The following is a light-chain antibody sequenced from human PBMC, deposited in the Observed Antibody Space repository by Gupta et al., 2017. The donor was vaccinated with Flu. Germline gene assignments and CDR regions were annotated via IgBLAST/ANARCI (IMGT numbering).Light chain of an antibody. CDR2: DVN. V-gene: IGLV2-14*03. CDR3: SAYTSSSALGV. J-gene: IGLJ2*01. Sequence: SSDLGAYNFVSWYQQYPGKAPKVVIFDVNNRPSGVSSRFSGSKSGNTASLTISRLQAEDEAHYYCSAYTSSSALGVFGGGTKLTVL. CDR1: SSDLGAYNF.